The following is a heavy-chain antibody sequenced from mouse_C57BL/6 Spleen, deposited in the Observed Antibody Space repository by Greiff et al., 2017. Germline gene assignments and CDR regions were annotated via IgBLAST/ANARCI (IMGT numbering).Heavy chain of an antibody. Sequence: EVKVVESGGDLVKPGGSLKLSCAASGFTFSSYGMSWVRQTPDKRLEWVATISSGGSYTYYPDSVKGRFTISRDNAKNTLYLQMSSLKSEDTAMYYCARQDRYYAMDYWGQGTSVTVSS. CDR1: GFTFSSYG. CDR3: ARQDRYYAMDY. CDR2: ISSGGSYT. V-gene: IGHV5-6*01. J-gene: IGHJ4*01. D-gene: IGHD2-3*01.